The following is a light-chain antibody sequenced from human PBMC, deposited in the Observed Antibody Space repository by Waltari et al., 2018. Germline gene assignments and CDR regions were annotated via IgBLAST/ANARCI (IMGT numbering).Light chain of an antibody. CDR1: SSNIGSNT. V-gene: IGLV1-44*01. J-gene: IGLJ1*01. CDR2: NIN. Sequence: QPALTQPPSVSGTPGQTVTISCSGSSSNIGSNTGNCYQVLPGSAPRLVIHNINQRPPYVPARFSGSKSGTSASLAISGLQSEDEADYYCGGWDDTLTGPYVFGSGTKVIVL. CDR3: GGWDDTLTGPYV.